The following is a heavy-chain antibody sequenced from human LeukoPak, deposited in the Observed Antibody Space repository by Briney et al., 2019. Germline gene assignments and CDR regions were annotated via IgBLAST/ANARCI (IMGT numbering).Heavy chain of an antibody. D-gene: IGHD5-18*01. CDR3: ARDRFSYGYYFDY. V-gene: IGHV3-21*01. J-gene: IGHJ4*02. CDR1: GFTFSSYS. Sequence: GGSLRLSCAASGFTFSSYSMNWVRQAPGKGLEWVSSISSSSSYIYYADSVKGRFTISRDNAKNSLYLQMNSLRAEDTAVYYCARDRFSYGYYFDYWSQGTLVTVSS. CDR2: ISSSSSYI.